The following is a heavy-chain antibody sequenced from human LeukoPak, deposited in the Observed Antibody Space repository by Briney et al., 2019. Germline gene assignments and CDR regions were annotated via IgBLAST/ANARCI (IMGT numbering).Heavy chain of an antibody. D-gene: IGHD6-13*01. CDR2: IYSSGST. Sequence: GGSLKLSCAASGLTVSSNCMSWVRQAPGKGLEWVSFIYSSGSTYYTDSVKGRFTISRDNSKNTLYLQMNSLRAEDTAVYYCAAAASDYWGQGTLVTVSS. CDR1: GLTVSSNC. V-gene: IGHV3-66*03. J-gene: IGHJ4*02. CDR3: AAAASDY.